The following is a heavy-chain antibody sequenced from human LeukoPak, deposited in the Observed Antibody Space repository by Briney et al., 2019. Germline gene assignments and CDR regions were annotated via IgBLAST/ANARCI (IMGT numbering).Heavy chain of an antibody. CDR3: SRDGCSGGSCWFDY. V-gene: IGHV3-48*03. D-gene: IGHD2-15*01. CDR2: ISSSGSTI. CDR1: GFTFSSYE. Sequence: GGSLRLSCAASGFTFSSYEMNWVRQAPGKGLEWVSYISSSGSTIYYADSVKGRFTISRDNSKNSLDLQMNSLRAEDTAVYYCSRDGCSGGSCWFDYWGQGTLVTVSS. J-gene: IGHJ4*02.